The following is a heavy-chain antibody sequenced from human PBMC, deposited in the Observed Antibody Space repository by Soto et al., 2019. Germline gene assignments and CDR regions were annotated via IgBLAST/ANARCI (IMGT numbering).Heavy chain of an antibody. D-gene: IGHD4-17*01. CDR2: IYHSGNT. J-gene: IGHJ4*02. CDR1: GGSIRSSVYW. CDR3: ARVHGDYGRYFDY. V-gene: IGHV4-30-2*06. Sequence: SETLCLTWAVSGGSIRSSVYWWSWIRQSLGKGLEWVGYIYHSGNTYYNPSLKSRVNISADRSKNQFSLKLSSVTAADTAVYFCARVHGDYGRYFDYWGQGTLVTVSS.